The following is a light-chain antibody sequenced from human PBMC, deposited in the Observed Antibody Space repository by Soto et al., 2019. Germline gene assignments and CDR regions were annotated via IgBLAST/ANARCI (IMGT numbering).Light chain of an antibody. J-gene: IGKJ1*01. CDR1: QSVSNNY. Sequence: EIVLTQSPGTLSLSPGARSTLSCMASQSVSNNYLAWYQQKPGQAPRLLIYGASNRATVIPDRFSGRGSGTDFPLTISRLQPEDFVVYYCHQVATTRSFGQGTQVEIK. CDR3: HQVATTRS. V-gene: IGKV3-20*01. CDR2: GAS.